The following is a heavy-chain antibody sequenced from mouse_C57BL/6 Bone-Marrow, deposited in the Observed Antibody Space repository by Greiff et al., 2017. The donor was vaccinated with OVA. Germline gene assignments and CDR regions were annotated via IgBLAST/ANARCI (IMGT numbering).Heavy chain of an antibody. V-gene: IGHV1-50*01. CDR2: IDPSDSYT. J-gene: IGHJ3*01. CDR1: GYTFTSYW. D-gene: IGHD1-1*01. Sequence: VQLQQPGAELVKPGASVKLSCKASGYTFTSYWMQWVKQRPGQGLEWIGEIDPSDSYTNYNQKFKGKATLTVDTSSSTAYMQLSSLTSEDSAVYYCARWDYYGSSYVSYWGQGTLVTVSA. CDR3: ARWDYYGSSYVSY.